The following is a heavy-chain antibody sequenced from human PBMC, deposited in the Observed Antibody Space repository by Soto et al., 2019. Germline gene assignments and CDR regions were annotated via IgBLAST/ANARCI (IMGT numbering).Heavy chain of an antibody. CDR3: AIFFKPTRAELFDY. CDR2: MNPNSGNR. D-gene: IGHD1-7*01. J-gene: IGHJ4*02. Sequence: QVQLVQSGAEVKKPGASVKVSCKASGYTFTSYDINWVRQATGQGLEWMGWMNPNSGNRGYAQKLQGRVTMTRNTSIRTAYMELSSLRSEDTAVYYCAIFFKPTRAELFDYWGQGTRVTGSS. CDR1: GYTFTSYD. V-gene: IGHV1-8*01.